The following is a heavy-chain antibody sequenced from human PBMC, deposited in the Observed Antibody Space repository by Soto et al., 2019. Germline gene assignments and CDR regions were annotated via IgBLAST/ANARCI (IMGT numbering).Heavy chain of an antibody. CDR3: AKGAAAPHYYYYGMDV. CDR2: ISGSGGST. Sequence: GGSLRLSCAASGFTFSSYAMSWVRQAPGKGLEWVSAISGSGGSTYYADSVKGRFTISRDNSKNTLYLQMNSLRAEDTAVYYCAKGAAAPHYYYYGMDVWGQGTTVTVSS. J-gene: IGHJ6*02. CDR1: GFTFSSYA. D-gene: IGHD6-13*01. V-gene: IGHV3-23*01.